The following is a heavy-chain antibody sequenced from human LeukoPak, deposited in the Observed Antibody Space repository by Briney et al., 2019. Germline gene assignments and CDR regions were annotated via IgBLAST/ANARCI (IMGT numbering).Heavy chain of an antibody. D-gene: IGHD2-21*01. Sequence: GGSLRLSCAASGFTFSSYWMSWVRQVPGKGLEWVANVKQDGSEKYYVDSVKGRFTSSRDNAKNSLYLQMNSLRAEDTAVYYCARRVVVIAAGYHFDYWGQGTLVTVSS. CDR1: GFTFSSYW. CDR2: VKQDGSEK. V-gene: IGHV3-7*01. CDR3: ARRVVVIAAGYHFDY. J-gene: IGHJ4*02.